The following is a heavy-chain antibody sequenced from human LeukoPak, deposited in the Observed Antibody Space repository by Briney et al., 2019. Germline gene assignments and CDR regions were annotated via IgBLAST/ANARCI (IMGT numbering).Heavy chain of an antibody. CDR2: IYHSGSS. CDR1: GGSISSSSYY. CDR3: ARHSSYYGNFDY. D-gene: IGHD3-10*01. J-gene: IGHJ4*02. Sequence: SETLSLTCTVSGGSISSSSYYWGWIRQPPGKGLEWVGSIYHSGSSYYNPSLKSRVTISVDTSKNQFSLKLSSVTAADTAVYYCARHSSYYGNFDYWGQGTLVTVSS. V-gene: IGHV4-39*01.